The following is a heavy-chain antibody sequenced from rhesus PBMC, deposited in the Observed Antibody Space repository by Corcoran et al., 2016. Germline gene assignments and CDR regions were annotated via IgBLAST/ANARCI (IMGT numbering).Heavy chain of an antibody. CDR2: IYGSSTST. CDR3: ARTLLGYSGSWIDY. D-gene: IGHD6-25*01. J-gene: IGHJ4*01. Sequence: QVQLQESGPGVVKPSETLSLTCAVSGGSISDSYRWRWIRQPPGKGLGWIGNIYGSSTSTNYNPSRKSRVTMSKDTSKNQFSLKLSSVTAADTAVYYCARTLLGYSGSWIDYWGQGVLVTVSS. CDR1: GGSISDSYR. V-gene: IGHV4S10*01.